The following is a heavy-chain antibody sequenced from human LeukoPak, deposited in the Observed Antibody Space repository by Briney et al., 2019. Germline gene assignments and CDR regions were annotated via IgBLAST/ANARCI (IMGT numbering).Heavy chain of an antibody. D-gene: IGHD3-22*01. Sequence: PGGSLRLSCEASGFTFNTYSMNWVRQAPGKGLEWVSSISSSSSYIYYADSVKGRFTISRDNSKNTLYLQMNSLRAEDTAVYYCARDRYYYDSSGYLPLYWGQGTLVAVSS. J-gene: IGHJ4*02. CDR3: ARDRYYYDSSGYLPLY. V-gene: IGHV3-21*01. CDR2: ISSSSSYI. CDR1: GFTFNTYS.